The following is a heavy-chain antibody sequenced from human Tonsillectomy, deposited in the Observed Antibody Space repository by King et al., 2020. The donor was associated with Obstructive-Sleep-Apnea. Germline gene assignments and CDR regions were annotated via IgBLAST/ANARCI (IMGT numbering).Heavy chain of an antibody. J-gene: IGHJ4*02. CDR1: GFTFSSYA. CDR2: ISYDGSNK. V-gene: IGHV3-30*04. CDR3: AREGAARELDY. D-gene: IGHD1-1*01. Sequence: VQLVESGGGVVQPGTSLRLSCAASGFTFSSYAMHWVRQAPGKGLEWVAFISYDGSNKYYADSVKVRFTISRDNSKNTLFLQMNSLRAEDTAVYYCAREGAARELDYWGQGTLVTVSS.